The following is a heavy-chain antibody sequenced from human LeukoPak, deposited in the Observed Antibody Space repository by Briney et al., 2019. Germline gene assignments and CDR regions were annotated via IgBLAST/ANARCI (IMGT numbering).Heavy chain of an antibody. Sequence: PGRSLILSCAASGFTYNHYGMHWVRQAPGKGLEWVAVIWSDGTEKYYAGAVKGRFTVSRDDSRNTLYLQMNSLRGEDTAVYYCAKDAQRGFGYSNSLEYWGQGTLVTVSS. CDR2: IWSDGTEK. CDR3: AKDAQRGFGYSNSLEY. J-gene: IGHJ4*02. CDR1: GFTYNHYG. D-gene: IGHD4-11*01. V-gene: IGHV3-33*03.